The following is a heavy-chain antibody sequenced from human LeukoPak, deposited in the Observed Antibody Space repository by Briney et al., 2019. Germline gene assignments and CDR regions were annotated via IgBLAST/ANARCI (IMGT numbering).Heavy chain of an antibody. J-gene: IGHJ4*02. CDR3: ARDDYYDSRGYYYETDY. CDR1: GFTFSSYS. Sequence: GGSLRLSCAASGFTFSSYSMNWVRQAPGKGLEWVSAISSSSSYIYYADSVKGRFTISRDNAKNSLYLQMNSLRAEDTAVYYCARDDYYDSRGYYYETDYWGQGTLVTVSS. V-gene: IGHV3-21*01. CDR2: ISSSSSYI. D-gene: IGHD3-22*01.